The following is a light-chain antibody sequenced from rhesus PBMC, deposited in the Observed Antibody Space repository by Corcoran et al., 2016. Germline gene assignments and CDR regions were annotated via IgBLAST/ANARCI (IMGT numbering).Light chain of an antibody. CDR1: QGISNA. CDR2: AAS. CDR3: QQGYSTPYS. J-gene: IGKJ2*01. Sequence: DIQMSQSPSSLSASVGDKVTITCRASQGISNALAWYQPKQGKAPKLLFYAASSLESGVPSRFSGSRSGTDFTLTISSLQPEDFATYYCQQGYSTPYSFGQGTKVEIK. V-gene: IGKV1-33*02.